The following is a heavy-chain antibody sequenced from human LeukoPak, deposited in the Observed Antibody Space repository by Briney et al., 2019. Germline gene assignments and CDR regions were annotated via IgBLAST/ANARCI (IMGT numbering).Heavy chain of an antibody. Sequence: SETLSLTCTVSGGSISSYYWSWIRQPPGKGLEWIGYIYYSGSTNYNPSLKSRVTISVDTSKNQFSLKLSSVTAADTAVYYCARDGGSGSYYNLADYYYGMDVWGQGTTVTVSS. CDR1: GGSISSYY. CDR2: IYYSGST. V-gene: IGHV4-59*01. CDR3: ARDGGSGSYYNLADYYYGMDV. D-gene: IGHD3-10*01. J-gene: IGHJ6*02.